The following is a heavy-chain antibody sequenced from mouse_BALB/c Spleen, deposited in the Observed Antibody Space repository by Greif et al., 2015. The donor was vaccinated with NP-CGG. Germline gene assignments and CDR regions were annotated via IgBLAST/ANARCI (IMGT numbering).Heavy chain of an antibody. CDR2: IYPGGGYT. D-gene: IGHD2-14*01. CDR1: GYTFTNYW. Sequence: VQLQQSGAELVRPGTSVKISCKASGYTFTNYWLGWVKQRPGHGLEWIGDIYPGGGYTNYNEKFKGKATLTADTSSSTAYMQLSSLTSEDSAVYFCARGYDVGAWFAYWGQGTLVTVSA. J-gene: IGHJ3*01. V-gene: IGHV1-63*02. CDR3: ARGYDVGAWFAY.